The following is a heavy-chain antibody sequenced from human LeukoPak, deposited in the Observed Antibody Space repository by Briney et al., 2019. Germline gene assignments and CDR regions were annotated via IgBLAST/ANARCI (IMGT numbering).Heavy chain of an antibody. J-gene: IGHJ4*02. Sequence: SETLSLTCTVSGGSISSSSYYWGWIRQPPGKGLEWIGSIYYSGSTYYNPSLKSRVTISVDTSKNQFSLKLSSVTAADTAVYYFARDGLDYYGSGNYFDYWGQGTLVTVSS. D-gene: IGHD3-10*01. CDR1: GGSISSSSYY. CDR3: ARDGLDYYGSGNYFDY. V-gene: IGHV4-39*02. CDR2: IYYSGST.